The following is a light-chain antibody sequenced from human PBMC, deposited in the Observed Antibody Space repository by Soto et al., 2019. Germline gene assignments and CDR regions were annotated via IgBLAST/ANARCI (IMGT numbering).Light chain of an antibody. V-gene: IGLV2-23*01. CDR2: DGS. Sequence: QSVLTQPPQVSGSPGQSITISCTGTSSDVGRYNLVSWYQQHPGKAPKLMIYDGSKRPSGVSNRFSGSKSGNTASLTISGLQAEDVVDYYRGPYAGPSFPSGLGTGLKGTVL. J-gene: IGLJ1*01. CDR3: GPYAGPSFPSG. CDR1: SSDVGRYNL.